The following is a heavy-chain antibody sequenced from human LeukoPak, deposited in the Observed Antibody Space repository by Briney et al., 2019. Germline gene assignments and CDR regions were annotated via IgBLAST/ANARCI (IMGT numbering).Heavy chain of an antibody. J-gene: IGHJ4*02. V-gene: IGHV4-34*01. CDR2: INHSGST. CDR3: ARGRGLLRVYFDY. D-gene: IGHD2-15*01. CDR1: GGSFSGYY. Sequence: SETLSLTCAVYGGSFSGYYWSWIRQPPGKGLEWIGEINHSGSTNYNPSLKSRVTISVDTSKNQFSLKLNSVTAADTAVYYCARGRGLLRVYFDYWGQGTLVTVSS.